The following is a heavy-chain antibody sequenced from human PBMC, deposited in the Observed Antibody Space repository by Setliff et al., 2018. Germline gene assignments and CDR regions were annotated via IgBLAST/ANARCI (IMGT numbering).Heavy chain of an antibody. CDR2: VYYSGAA. Sequence: PSETLSLTCTVSDGSLSTYYWSWIRQPPGKGLEFIGYVYYSGAANYSPSLRSRLTISLDTSKSQFFLKLNSVTAADTAVYYCARMTGFLYMDVWGKGTPVTVSS. CDR3: ARMTGFLYMDV. V-gene: IGHV4-59*08. CDR1: DGSLSTYY. J-gene: IGHJ6*03. D-gene: IGHD3-3*01.